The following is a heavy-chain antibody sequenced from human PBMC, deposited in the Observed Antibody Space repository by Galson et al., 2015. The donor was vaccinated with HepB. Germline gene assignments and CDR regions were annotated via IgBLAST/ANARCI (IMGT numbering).Heavy chain of an antibody. Sequence: SLRLSCAASGFTFSNYRMSWVRQAPGKGLEWVSCISTTGTTVHYADSVNGRTTISRDNAENSLYLQMDSLRAEDTAFYYCARAKSSSETGGYPVFDYWGQGTLVTVPS. CDR2: ISTTGTTV. CDR3: ARAKSSSETGGYPVFDY. J-gene: IGHJ4*02. V-gene: IGHV3-48*03. D-gene: IGHD2-8*02. CDR1: GFTFSNYR.